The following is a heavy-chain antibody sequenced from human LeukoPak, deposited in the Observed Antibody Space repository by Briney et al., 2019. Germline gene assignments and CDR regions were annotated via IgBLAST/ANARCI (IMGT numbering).Heavy chain of an antibody. J-gene: IGHJ4*02. CDR3: AKAPVEMATITVTDY. Sequence: GGSLRLSCAASGFTFSSYAMSWVRQAPGKGLEWVSAISGSGGSTYYADSVKGRFTISRDNSKNALYLQMNSLRAEDTAVYYCAKAPVEMATITVTDYWGQGTLVTVSS. CDR2: ISGSGGST. CDR1: GFTFSSYA. D-gene: IGHD5-24*01. V-gene: IGHV3-23*01.